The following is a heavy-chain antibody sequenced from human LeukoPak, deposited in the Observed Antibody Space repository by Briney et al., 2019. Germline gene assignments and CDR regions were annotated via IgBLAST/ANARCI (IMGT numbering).Heavy chain of an antibody. Sequence: PGGSLRLSCAASGFTFSSYAMSWVRQAPGKGLEWVSAISGSGGSTYYADSVKGRFTISRDNSKNTLYLQMNSLRAEDTAVYYCAKSSGYYYDSSGYVPFDYWGQGTLVTVSS. CDR3: AKSSGYYYDSSGYVPFDY. CDR1: GFTFSSYA. V-gene: IGHV3-23*01. D-gene: IGHD3-22*01. CDR2: ISGSGGST. J-gene: IGHJ4*02.